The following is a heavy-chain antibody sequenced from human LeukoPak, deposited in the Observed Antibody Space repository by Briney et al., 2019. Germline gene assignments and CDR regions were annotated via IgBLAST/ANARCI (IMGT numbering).Heavy chain of an antibody. D-gene: IGHD5-18*01. CDR1: GGSISSGGYS. CDR2: IFHSGNT. J-gene: IGHJ2*01. Sequence: PSETLSLTCTVSGGSISSGGYSWSWIRQPPGKGLEWIGEIFHSGNTNYNPSLKSRVAISVDKSKNQFSLKVTSVTAADTAVYYCASVPGYSYASGAQARYFDIWGRGTLVTVSS. V-gene: IGHV4-30-2*01. CDR3: ASVPGYSYASGAQARYFDI.